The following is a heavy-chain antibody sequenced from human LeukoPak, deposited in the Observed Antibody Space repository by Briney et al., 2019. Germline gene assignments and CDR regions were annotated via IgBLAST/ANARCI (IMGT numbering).Heavy chain of an antibody. CDR1: GGSISSSNW. CDR2: IYHSGST. D-gene: IGHD6-13*01. Sequence: SGTLSLACAVSGGSISSSNWWSWVRQPPGKGLEWIGEIYHSGSTNYNPSLKSRVTISVDKSKNQFSLKLSSVTAADTAVYYCARVRQQLVRSGAYYYYYYMDVWGKGTTVTVSS. CDR3: ARVRQQLVRSGAYYYYYYMDV. V-gene: IGHV4-4*02. J-gene: IGHJ6*03.